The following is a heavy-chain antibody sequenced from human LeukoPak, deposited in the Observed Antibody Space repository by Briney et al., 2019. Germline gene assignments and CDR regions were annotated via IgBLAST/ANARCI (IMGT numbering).Heavy chain of an antibody. D-gene: IGHD1-26*01. CDR1: GVSISSSNSY. V-gene: IGHV4-39*01. Sequence: SETLSLTCTVSGVSISSSNSYWGWIRQPPGKGLEWIGSIYYTGNTYYNASLKSRVTISIDTSKNQFSLKLSSVTAADTAVYYCARVGGGSYSVDYWGQGTLVTVSS. J-gene: IGHJ4*02. CDR3: ARVGGGSYSVDY. CDR2: IYYTGNT.